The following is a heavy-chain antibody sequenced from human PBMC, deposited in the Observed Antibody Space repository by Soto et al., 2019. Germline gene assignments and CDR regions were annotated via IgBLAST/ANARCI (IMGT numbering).Heavy chain of an antibody. J-gene: IGHJ4*02. Sequence: PGGSLRLSCAASGSSFRGSGMHWVRQAPGRGLEWVALRSGGGRPEYYADSGKGRVTISRDNSHNQLILEMHNLRPNDTAHYYCAKLGERVGGVSVVAYWGRGTLVTVSS. CDR1: GSSFRGSG. CDR2: RSGGGRPE. CDR3: AKLGERVGGVSVVAY. D-gene: IGHD3-16*01. V-gene: IGHV3-30*18.